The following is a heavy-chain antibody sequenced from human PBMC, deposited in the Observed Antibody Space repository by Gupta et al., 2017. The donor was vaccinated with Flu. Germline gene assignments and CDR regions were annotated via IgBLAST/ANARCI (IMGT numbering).Heavy chain of an antibody. V-gene: IGHV1-69*01. CDR1: GGNFKDYA. CDR2: IIRISSRT. Sequence: QVQLVQSGAEVKKPGSSVKVSCKASGGNFKDYAFSWVRQAPGQGLEWMGGIIRISSRTDSAQRFQDRVSFTADESTTTAHMVLSSLRSEDTAIYYCTSHPYYNFWSGAAYHYWGQGTLVTVSS. CDR3: TSHPYYNFWSGAAYHY. J-gene: IGHJ4*02. D-gene: IGHD3-3*01.